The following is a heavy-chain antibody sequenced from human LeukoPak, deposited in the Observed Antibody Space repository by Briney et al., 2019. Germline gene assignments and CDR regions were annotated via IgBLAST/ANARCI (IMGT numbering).Heavy chain of an antibody. J-gene: IGHJ4*02. CDR3: ARQRAIASRRPYCFDY. CDR2: ISSSGSTI. D-gene: IGHD6-6*01. Sequence: PGGSLRLSCAASGFTFSDYYMSWIRQAPGKGLEWLSYISSSGSTIYYADSVKGGFTLSRDNARNSLYLQMNRLRAEDTTVYYCARQRAIASRRPYCFDYWGQGTLVTVSS. V-gene: IGHV3-11*01. CDR1: GFTFSDYY.